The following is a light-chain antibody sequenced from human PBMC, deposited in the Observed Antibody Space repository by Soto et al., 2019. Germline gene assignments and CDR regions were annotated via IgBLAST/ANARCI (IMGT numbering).Light chain of an antibody. CDR3: CSYAGSSYV. Sequence: QSVLTQPRSVSGSPGQSVTISCTGTSSEVGGYNYVSWYQQHPGKAPKLMIYDVNKRPSGVPDRFSGSKSGNKASLTISRLLAVDEAYYYCCSYAGSSYVFGTGTKVTVL. CDR1: SSEVGGYNY. J-gene: IGLJ1*01. V-gene: IGLV2-11*01. CDR2: DVN.